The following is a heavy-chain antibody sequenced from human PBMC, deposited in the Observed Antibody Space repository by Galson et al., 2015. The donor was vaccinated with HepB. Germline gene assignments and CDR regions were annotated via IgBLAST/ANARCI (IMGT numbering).Heavy chain of an antibody. J-gene: IGHJ4*02. CDR3: ARVSEVTKGLGEGYIDF. D-gene: IGHD3-10*01. CDR2: IYYSGSS. Sequence: ETLSLTCSVSGGSFNRYFWSWIRQPPGKGLEWIGNIYYSGSSIYNPSLKSRVSISIDTSKNQFSLILSSVIAADTAVYYCARVSEVTKGLGEGYIDFWGQGSLVTVSS. V-gene: IGHV4-59*01. CDR1: GGSFNRYF.